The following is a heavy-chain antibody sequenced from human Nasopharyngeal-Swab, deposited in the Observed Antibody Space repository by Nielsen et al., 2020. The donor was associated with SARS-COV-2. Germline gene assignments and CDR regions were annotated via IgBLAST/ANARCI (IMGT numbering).Heavy chain of an antibody. CDR2: ISYDGSNK. D-gene: IGHD2-2*01. J-gene: IGHJ4*02. CDR3: AKDGSSTSSGIKIDY. Sequence: VRQAPGKGLEWVAVISYDGSNKYYADSVKGRFTISRDNSKNTRYLQMNSLRAEDTAVYYCAKDGSSTSSGIKIDYWGQGTLVTVSS. V-gene: IGHV3-30*18.